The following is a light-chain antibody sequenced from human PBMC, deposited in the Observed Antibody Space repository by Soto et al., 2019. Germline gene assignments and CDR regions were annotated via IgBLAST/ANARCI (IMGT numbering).Light chain of an antibody. CDR1: QSVSST. V-gene: IGKV3-15*01. CDR2: GAS. CDR3: QQYNNLPYT. Sequence: EIVMTQSPATLSVSPGERATLSCRASQSVSSTLAWYQQKPGQAPRLLIYGASTRATGLPARFRGSGSGTEFTLTISSLQSEDFAVYYCQQYNNLPYTFGQGTKLEIK. J-gene: IGKJ2*01.